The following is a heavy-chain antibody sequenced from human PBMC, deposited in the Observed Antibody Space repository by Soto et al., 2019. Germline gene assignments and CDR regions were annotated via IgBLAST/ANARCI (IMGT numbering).Heavy chain of an antibody. D-gene: IGHD6-6*01. CDR2: ISSSSSYT. J-gene: IGHJ4*02. V-gene: IGHV3-11*06. Sequence: QVQLVDSGGGLVKPGGSLRLSCAASGFTFSDYYMSWIRQAPGKGLEWVSYISSSSSYTNYADSVKSRFTISRDNAKNSLYVQMNSLRAEDTAVYYCARIKIEYSSSVNFDYWGQGTLVTVSS. CDR1: GFTFSDYY. CDR3: ARIKIEYSSSVNFDY.